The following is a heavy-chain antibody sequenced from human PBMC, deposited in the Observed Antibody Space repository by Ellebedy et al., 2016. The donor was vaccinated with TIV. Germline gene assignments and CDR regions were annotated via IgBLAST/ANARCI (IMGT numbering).Heavy chain of an antibody. CDR1: GFTFSSYA. CDR3: AMCARLGVGKY. D-gene: IGHD1-26*01. V-gene: IGHV3-23*01. J-gene: IGHJ4*02. CDR2: LSGSGGST. Sequence: GESLKISCAVSGFTFSSYAMSWVRQAPGKGLEWVSSLSGSGGSTYYADSVKGRFTISRDNSKNTLYLQMNSLRAEDTAVYHCAMCARLGVGKYWGQGTLVTVSS.